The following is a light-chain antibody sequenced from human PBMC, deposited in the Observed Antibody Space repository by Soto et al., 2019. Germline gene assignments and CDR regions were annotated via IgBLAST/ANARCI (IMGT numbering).Light chain of an antibody. V-gene: IGKV3-11*01. CDR3: QQRSNWLT. J-gene: IGKJ4*01. CDR1: QSVSSY. Sequence: EIVLTQSPATLSLSPGERATLSCRASQSVSSYLAWYQQKPGQAPRLLIYDASNRATGIPAMFSGSGSGTDFTLTSSSLEPEDFAVYYCQQRSNWLTFGGGTKVEIK. CDR2: DAS.